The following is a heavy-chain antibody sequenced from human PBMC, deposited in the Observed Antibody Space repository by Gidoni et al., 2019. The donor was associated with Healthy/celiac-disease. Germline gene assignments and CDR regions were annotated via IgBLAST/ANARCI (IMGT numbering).Heavy chain of an antibody. D-gene: IGHD2-15*01. Sequence: QVQLQQWGAGLLKPSETLSPTCVVYGGSFSGYYWSWIRQPPGKGLEWIGEINHSGSTNYNPSLKSRVNISVDTSKNQFSLKLSSVTAADTAVYYCARGGRGYYYYYMDVWGKGTTVTVSS. V-gene: IGHV4-34*01. CDR3: ARGGRGYYYYYMDV. CDR2: INHSGST. J-gene: IGHJ6*03. CDR1: GGSFSGYY.